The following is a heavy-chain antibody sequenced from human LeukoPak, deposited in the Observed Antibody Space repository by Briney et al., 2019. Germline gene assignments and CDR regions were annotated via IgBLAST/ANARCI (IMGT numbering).Heavy chain of an antibody. CDR2: IYSGGST. Sequence: PGGSLRLSCAASGFTFSSNYMSWVRQAPGKGLEWVSVIYSGGSTYYADSVKGRFTISRDNSKNTLYLQMNSLRAEDTAVYYCARGYSAWWPPNAFDIWGQGTMVTVSS. D-gene: IGHD2-15*01. J-gene: IGHJ3*02. CDR1: GFTFSSNY. CDR3: ARGYSAWWPPNAFDI. V-gene: IGHV3-53*01.